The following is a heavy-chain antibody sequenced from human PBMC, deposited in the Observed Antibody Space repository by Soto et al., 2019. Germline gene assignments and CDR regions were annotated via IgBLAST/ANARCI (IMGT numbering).Heavy chain of an antibody. CDR2: IYNSGNT. CDR1: GGSISSNS. D-gene: IGHD6-25*01. CDR3: ARPHGGSSGWDNWFDP. J-gene: IGHJ5*02. V-gene: IGHV4-59*01. Sequence: SETLSLTCTVSGGSISSNSWSWIRQPPGKGLEWIGHIYNSGNTNYNPSLKSRVTISVDTSKNQFSLKLSSVTAADTAVYYCARPHGGSSGWDNWFDPWGQGTLVTVSS.